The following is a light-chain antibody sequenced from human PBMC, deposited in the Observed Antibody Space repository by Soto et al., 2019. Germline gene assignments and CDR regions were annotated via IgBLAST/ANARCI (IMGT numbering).Light chain of an antibody. V-gene: IGKV3-15*01. CDR3: HQYNSWPT. Sequence: EIVMTQSPATLSVTPGERATLSCRASQSVSTNLAWYQQKPGQSPRLLIYGTSTRATGVPARFSGGGSGTEFTLTINSLQSEDFAVYFCHQYNSWPTFGQGTKVDIK. CDR1: QSVSTN. J-gene: IGKJ1*01. CDR2: GTS.